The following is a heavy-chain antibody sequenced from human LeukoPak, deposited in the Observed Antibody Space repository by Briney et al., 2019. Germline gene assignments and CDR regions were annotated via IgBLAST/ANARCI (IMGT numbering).Heavy chain of an antibody. CDR2: VYTSGST. J-gene: IGHJ3*02. D-gene: IGHD1-7*01. CDR3: ARLITGTTTAFDI. V-gene: IGHV4-4*07. Sequence: SEALSLTCSVSGGSISGYYWTWIRQPAGKGLEWIGRVYTSGSTHYNPSLKTRLTMSVDTSKNQFSLKLSSVTAADTAVYYCARLITGTTTAFDIWGQGTMVTVSS. CDR1: GGSISGYY.